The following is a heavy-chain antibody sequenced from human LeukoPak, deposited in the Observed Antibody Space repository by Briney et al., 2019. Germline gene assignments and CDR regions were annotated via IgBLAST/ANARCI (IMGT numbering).Heavy chain of an antibody. CDR1: GYTLTELS. CDR2: FDPEDGET. CDR3: ATDSGSYAFAFDI. J-gene: IGHJ3*02. V-gene: IGHV1-24*01. D-gene: IGHD1-26*01. Sequence: GASVKFSCKVSGYTLTELSMHWVRQAPGKGLEWMGGFDPEDGETIYAQKFQGRVTMTEDTSTDTAYMELSSLRSEDTAVYYCATDSGSYAFAFDIWGQGTMVTVSS.